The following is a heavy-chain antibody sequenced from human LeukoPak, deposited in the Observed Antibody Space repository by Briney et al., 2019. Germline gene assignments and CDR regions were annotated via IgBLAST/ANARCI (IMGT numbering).Heavy chain of an antibody. V-gene: IGHV3-21*04. D-gene: IGHD6-13*01. CDR2: ISSSSSHI. J-gene: IGHJ3*02. CDR3: AKGQQLVLDDAFDI. CDR1: GFTFSSYS. Sequence: GGSLRLSCAASGFTFSSYSMNWVRQAPGKGLEWVSSISSSSSHIYYADSVRGRFTISRDNAKNSLYLQMNSLRAEDTALYYCAKGQQLVLDDAFDIWGQGTMVTVSS.